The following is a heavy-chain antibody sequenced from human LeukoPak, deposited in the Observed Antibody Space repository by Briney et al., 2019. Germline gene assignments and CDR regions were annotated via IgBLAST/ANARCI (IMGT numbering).Heavy chain of an antibody. CDR2: ISSSSSYI. CDR3: ARYPVDTAMVPFYYYYMDV. V-gene: IGHV3-21*01. D-gene: IGHD5-18*01. Sequence: GGSLRLSCAASGFTFSSYSMNWVRQAPGKGLEWVSSISSSSSYIYYADSVKGRFTISRDNAKNSLYLQMNSLRAEDTAMYYCARYPVDTAMVPFYYYYMDVWGKGTTVTVSS. CDR1: GFTFSSYS. J-gene: IGHJ6*03.